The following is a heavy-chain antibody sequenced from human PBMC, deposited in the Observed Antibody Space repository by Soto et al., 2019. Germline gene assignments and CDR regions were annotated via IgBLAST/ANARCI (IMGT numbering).Heavy chain of an antibody. CDR2: INEDGVTT. D-gene: IGHD1-26*01. Sequence: PGGSLRLSCEASGFMFSMYWMHWVRQVPGKGPVWVSRINEDGVTTTYADSGKGRFPISRDNDKHTLYLQLDSLRVEDTAMYYCTRGPRPSSSGTGVYWGPGTQVTVSS. CDR3: TRGPRPSSSGTGVY. CDR1: GFMFSMYW. J-gene: IGHJ4*02. V-gene: IGHV3-74*03.